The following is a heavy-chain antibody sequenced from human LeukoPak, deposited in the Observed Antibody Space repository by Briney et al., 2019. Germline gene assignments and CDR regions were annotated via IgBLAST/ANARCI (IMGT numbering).Heavy chain of an antibody. CDR2: IYYSGST. J-gene: IGHJ5*02. CDR1: GGSFSGYY. Sequence: PSETLSLTCAVYGGSFSGYYWSWIRQHPGKGLEWIGYIYYSGSTYYNPSLKSRVTISVDTSKNQFSLKLSSVTAADTAVYYRARVDYWFDPWGQGTLVTVSS. CDR3: ARVDYWFDP. V-gene: IGHV4-31*11.